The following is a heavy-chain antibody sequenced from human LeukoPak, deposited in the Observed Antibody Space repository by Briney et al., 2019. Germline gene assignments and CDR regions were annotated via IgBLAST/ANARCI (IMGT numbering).Heavy chain of an antibody. CDR3: ARAGPNDHRFDY. Sequence: GGSLRLPCAASGFMLTNHAMHWVRQAPGKGLEWVAVISYHGTSKYYADSVKGRFTISRDISRNTLYLQMDSLRTEDTAIYYCARAGPNDHRFDYWGQGTLVTVSS. CDR2: ISYHGTSK. D-gene: IGHD1-1*01. V-gene: IGHV3-30-3*01. J-gene: IGHJ4*02. CDR1: GFMLTNHA.